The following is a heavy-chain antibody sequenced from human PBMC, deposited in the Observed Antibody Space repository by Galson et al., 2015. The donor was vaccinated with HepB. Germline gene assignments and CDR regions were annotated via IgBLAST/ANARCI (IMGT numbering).Heavy chain of an antibody. J-gene: IGHJ4*02. V-gene: IGHV3-49*03. CDR1: GFTFGDYA. Sequence: SLRLSCAASGFTFGDYAMSWFRQAPGKGLEWVGFIRSKAYGGTTEYAASVKGRFTISRDDSKSIAYLQMNSLKTEDTAAYYCTRVGEHYYDSSGYSCTDYWGQGTLFTVSS. CDR2: IRSKAYGGTT. CDR3: TRVGEHYYDSSGYSCTDY. D-gene: IGHD3-22*01.